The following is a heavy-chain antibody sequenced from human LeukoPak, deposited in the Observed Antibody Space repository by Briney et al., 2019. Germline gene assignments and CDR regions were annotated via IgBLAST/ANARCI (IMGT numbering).Heavy chain of an antibody. CDR3: ARDFRGSGYSYGTGFDY. D-gene: IGHD5-18*01. Sequence: GGSLRLSCAASGFTVSSNYXXXXXXAXXXXLXXXXXXXXXGSXXYAXSVXGXXXXXXXXXKNTLYLQMNSLRAEDTAVYYCARDFRGSGYSYGTGFDYWGQGTLVTVSS. V-gene: IGHV3-66*01. CDR2: XXXXGSX. J-gene: IGHJ4*02. CDR1: GFTVSSNY.